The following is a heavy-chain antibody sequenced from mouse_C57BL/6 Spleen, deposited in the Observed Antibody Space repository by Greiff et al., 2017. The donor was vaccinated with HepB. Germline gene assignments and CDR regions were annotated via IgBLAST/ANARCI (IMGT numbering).Heavy chain of an antibody. J-gene: IGHJ2*01. CDR2: ISDGGSYT. Sequence: EVKLVESGGGLVKPGGSLKLSCAASGFTFSSYAMSWVRQTPEKRLEWVATISDGGSYTYYPDNVKGRFTISRDNAKNNLYLQMSHLKSEDTAMYYCARDKGYSNYVYYFDYWGQGTTLTVSS. D-gene: IGHD2-5*01. V-gene: IGHV5-4*01. CDR1: GFTFSSYA. CDR3: ARDKGYSNYVYYFDY.